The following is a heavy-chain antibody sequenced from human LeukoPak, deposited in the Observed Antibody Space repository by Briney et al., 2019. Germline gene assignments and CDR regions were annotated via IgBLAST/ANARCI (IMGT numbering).Heavy chain of an antibody. D-gene: IGHD2-2*01. CDR1: GFTFSSYA. J-gene: IGHJ3*02. CDR2: ISYDGSNK. CDR3: ARYCSSTSCYGRGAFDI. Sequence: PGGSLRLSCAASGFTFSSYAMHWVRQAPGKGLEWVAVISYDGSNKYYADSVKGRFTISRDNSKNTLYLQMNSLRAEDTAVYYCARYCSSTSCYGRGAFDIWGQGTMVTVSS. V-gene: IGHV3-30-3*01.